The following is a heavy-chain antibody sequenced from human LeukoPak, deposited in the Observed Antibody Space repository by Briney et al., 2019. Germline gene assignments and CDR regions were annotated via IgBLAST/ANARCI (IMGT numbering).Heavy chain of an antibody. D-gene: IGHD4-17*01. J-gene: IGHJ6*03. CDR2: ISSSSSYI. CDR1: GFIFSTYN. V-gene: IGHV3-21*01. CDR3: ARESSVTTHYYYYMDV. Sequence: PGGSLRLSCAASGFIFSTYNMNWVRQAPGKGLEWVSSISSSSSYIYYADSVKGRFTISRDNGKNSLYLQMNSLRAEDTAVYYCARESSVTTHYYYYMDVWGKGTTVTISS.